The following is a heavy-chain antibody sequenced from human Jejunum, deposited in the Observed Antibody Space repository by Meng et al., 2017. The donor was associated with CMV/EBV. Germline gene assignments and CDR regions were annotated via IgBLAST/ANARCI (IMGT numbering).Heavy chain of an antibody. CDR3: AKHKGGMLRGVHVDY. D-gene: IGHD3-10*01. CDR1: GLRCSSYG. CDR2: SIDNESYT. J-gene: IGHJ4*02. V-gene: IGHV3-23*01. Sequence: GLRCSSYGWIRDPQGPGEGLLSVPNSIDNESYTYYPNSRKGRFTISRKNSKDTLYLQMNSLGTEETAVYYCAKHKGGMLRGVHVDYWGQGTLVTVSS.